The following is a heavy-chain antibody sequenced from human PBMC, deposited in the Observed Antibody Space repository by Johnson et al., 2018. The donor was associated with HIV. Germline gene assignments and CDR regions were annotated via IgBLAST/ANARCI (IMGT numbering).Heavy chain of an antibody. Sequence: VRLVESGGGLVQPGGSLRLSCAVSGFTFSSYWMHWVRQAPGKGLVWVSRINSDGSSTRYADSVKGRFTISRDNAKNTLYLQMNSLRAEDTAVYYCARDRKWVAARSGDAFDIWGQGTMVTVSS. V-gene: IGHV3-74*01. CDR3: ARDRKWVAARSGDAFDI. D-gene: IGHD6-6*01. J-gene: IGHJ3*02. CDR1: GFTFSSYW. CDR2: INSDGSST.